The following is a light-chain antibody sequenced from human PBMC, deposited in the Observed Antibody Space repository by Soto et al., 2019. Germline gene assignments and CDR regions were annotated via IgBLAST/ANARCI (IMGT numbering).Light chain of an antibody. Sequence: QSVLTQPPSVSGAPGQRVTISCTGSSSNIGAGYDVHWYQQLPGTAPKLLIYGNSNRPSGVPDRFSGSKSGTSASLGITGLQAEDEADYSCQSYDSSQSALFGGGTKLTVL. CDR1: SSNIGAGYD. V-gene: IGLV1-40*01. CDR3: QSYDSSQSAL. J-gene: IGLJ3*02. CDR2: GNS.